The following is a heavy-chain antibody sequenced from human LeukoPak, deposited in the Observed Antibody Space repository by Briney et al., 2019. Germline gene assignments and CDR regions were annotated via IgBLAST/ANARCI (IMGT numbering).Heavy chain of an antibody. D-gene: IGHD6-13*01. Sequence: SGGSLRLSCAASGFTFSSYGMHWVRQAPGKGLEWVAVIWYDGSNKYYADSVKGRFTISRDNSKNTLYLQMNSLRAEDTAVYYCARGDGSSWSETYYYYYGMDVWGKGTTVTVSS. CDR2: IWYDGSNK. CDR3: ARGDGSSWSETYYYYYGMDV. V-gene: IGHV3-33*08. CDR1: GFTFSSYG. J-gene: IGHJ6*04.